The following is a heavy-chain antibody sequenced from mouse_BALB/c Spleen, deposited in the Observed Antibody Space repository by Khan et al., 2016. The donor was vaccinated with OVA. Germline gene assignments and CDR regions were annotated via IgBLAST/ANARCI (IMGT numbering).Heavy chain of an antibody. CDR3: TRDRIDY. V-gene: IGHV1-7*01. Sequence: VQLQESGAELAKPGASVKMSCKASGYTFTSYWMHWVKQRPGQGLEWIGYINPTSGYTDYNEKFKDKATLSADTSSSTAYMQLSSLTSEVSAVYYCTRDRIDYWGQGTTLTVSS. J-gene: IGHJ2*01. CDR2: INPTSGYT. CDR1: GYTFTSYW.